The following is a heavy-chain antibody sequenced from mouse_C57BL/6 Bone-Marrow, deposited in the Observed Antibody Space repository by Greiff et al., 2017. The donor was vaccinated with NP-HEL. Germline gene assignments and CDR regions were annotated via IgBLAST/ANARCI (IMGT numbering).Heavy chain of an antibody. Sequence: QVQLQQPGTELVKPGASVKLSCKASGYTFTSYWMHWVKQRPGQGLEWIGNINPSNGGTNYNEQFKSKATLTVDKSSSTAYMQLSSLTSEDSAVYYCARGAITTVVASWFAYWGQGTLVTVSA. CDR1: GYTFTSYW. V-gene: IGHV1-53*01. J-gene: IGHJ3*01. CDR3: ARGAITTVVASWFAY. CDR2: INPSNGGT. D-gene: IGHD1-1*01.